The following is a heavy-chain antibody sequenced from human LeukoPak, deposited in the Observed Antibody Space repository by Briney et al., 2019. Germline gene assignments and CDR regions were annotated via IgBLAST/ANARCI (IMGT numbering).Heavy chain of an antibody. Sequence: GASVKVSCKASGYTFINYGINWVRQAPGQGLEWMGWISTYNTNTNYAQKLQGRVTMTTDTSTNTAYMELRSLSSDDTAVYYCARREVSNAFDIWGQGTMVTVSS. CDR1: GYTFINYG. V-gene: IGHV1-18*01. CDR3: ARREVSNAFDI. CDR2: ISTYNTNT. D-gene: IGHD1-26*01. J-gene: IGHJ3*02.